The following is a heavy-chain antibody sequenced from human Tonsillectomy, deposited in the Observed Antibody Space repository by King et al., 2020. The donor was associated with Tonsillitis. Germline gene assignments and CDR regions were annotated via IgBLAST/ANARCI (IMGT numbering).Heavy chain of an antibody. V-gene: IGHV3-74*03. Sequence: VQLVESGGGLVKPGGSLRLSCAASGFTFSTYWMHWVRQVPGKGLVWVSQIKSDGSSTKYGDSVKGRFTISRDNAKNKLYLQMNSLSVDDTAIYYCARGGDGSAYGKFDYWGQGALVTVSS. CDR3: ARGGDGSAYGKFDY. CDR1: GFTFSTYW. J-gene: IGHJ4*02. D-gene: IGHD3-10*01. CDR2: IKSDGSST.